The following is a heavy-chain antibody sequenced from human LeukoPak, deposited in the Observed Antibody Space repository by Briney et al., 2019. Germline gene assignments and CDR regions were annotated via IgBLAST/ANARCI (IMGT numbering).Heavy chain of an antibody. D-gene: IGHD6-6*01. CDR2: ISSSSSYI. Sequence: GGSLRLSCAASGFTFSSYSMNWVRQAPGKGLEWVSSISSSSSYIYYADSVKGRFTISRDNAKNSLYLQMNSLRAKDTAVYHCARDSPSSSSTDYWGQGALVTVSS. CDR1: GFTFSSYS. J-gene: IGHJ4*02. CDR3: ARDSPSSSSTDY. V-gene: IGHV3-21*01.